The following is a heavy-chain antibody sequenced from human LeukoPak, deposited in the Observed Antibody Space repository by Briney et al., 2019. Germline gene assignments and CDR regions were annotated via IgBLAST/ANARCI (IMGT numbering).Heavy chain of an antibody. CDR1: GGSISIYY. Sequence: SAETLSLTCTVSGGSISIYYWRWIRQPPGKGLEWLGYIYYSGSTNYNPSLKSRVTISVDTSKNQFSLKLSSVTAADTAVYYCARGYTGYSSGWYLEYFQHWGQGTLVTVSS. V-gene: IGHV4-59*01. J-gene: IGHJ1*01. D-gene: IGHD6-19*01. CDR3: ARGYTGYSSGWYLEYFQH. CDR2: IYYSGST.